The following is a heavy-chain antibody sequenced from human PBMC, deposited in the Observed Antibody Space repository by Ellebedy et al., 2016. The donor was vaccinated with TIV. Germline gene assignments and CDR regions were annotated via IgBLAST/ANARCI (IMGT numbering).Heavy chain of an antibody. CDR2: IKSDGSST. J-gene: IGHJ5*02. D-gene: IGHD3-22*01. CDR3: ARGGGYYYDSSAYYGGWFDP. Sequence: GESLKISCAASGFTFSSYWMHWVRQAPGKGLVWVSCIKSDGSSTSYADPVKGRFTISRDNAKNTLYLQMNSLRAEDTAVYYCARGGGYYYDSSAYYGGWFDPWGQGTLVTVSS. CDR1: GFTFSSYW. V-gene: IGHV3-74*01.